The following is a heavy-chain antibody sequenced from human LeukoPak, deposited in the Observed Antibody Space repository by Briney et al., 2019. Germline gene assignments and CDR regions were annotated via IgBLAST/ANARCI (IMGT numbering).Heavy chain of an antibody. CDR2: IIPIFGTA. D-gene: IGHD3-10*01. J-gene: IGHJ6*03. V-gene: IGHV1-69*06. Sequence: SVKVSCKASGGTFSSYAISWVRQAPGQGLEWMGGIIPIFGTANYAQKLQGRVTITADKFTSTAYMELSSLTSEDTAVYYCASRFGGAYYFYMDVWGKGTPVTVSS. CDR1: GGTFSSYA. CDR3: ASRFGGAYYFYMDV.